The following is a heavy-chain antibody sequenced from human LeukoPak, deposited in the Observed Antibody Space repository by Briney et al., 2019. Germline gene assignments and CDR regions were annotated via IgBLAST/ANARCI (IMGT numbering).Heavy chain of an antibody. D-gene: IGHD3-22*01. CDR3: ACRGYYYDSSGFHLNY. CDR1: GYTFTGYY. Sequence: ASVKVSCKASGYTFTGYYMHWVRQAPGQGLEWMGWINPNSGGTNYAQKFQGRVTMTRDTSIGTAYMELSRLRSDDTAVYYCACRGYYYDSSGFHLNYWGQGTLATVSS. J-gene: IGHJ4*02. CDR2: INPNSGGT. V-gene: IGHV1-2*02.